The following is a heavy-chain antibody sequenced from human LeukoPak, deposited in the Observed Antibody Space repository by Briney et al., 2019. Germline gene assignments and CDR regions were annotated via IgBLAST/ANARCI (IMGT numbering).Heavy chain of an antibody. J-gene: IGHJ3*02. CDR1: GYTFTSYY. CDR2: INPNSGGT. Sequence: ASVKVSCKASGYTFTSYYMHWVRQAPGQGLEWMGWINPNSGGTNYAQKFQGRVTMTRDTSISTAYMELSRLRSDDTAVYYCARGRPANYYDSSGSAFDIWGQGTMVTVSS. V-gene: IGHV1-2*02. D-gene: IGHD3-22*01. CDR3: ARGRPANYYDSSGSAFDI.